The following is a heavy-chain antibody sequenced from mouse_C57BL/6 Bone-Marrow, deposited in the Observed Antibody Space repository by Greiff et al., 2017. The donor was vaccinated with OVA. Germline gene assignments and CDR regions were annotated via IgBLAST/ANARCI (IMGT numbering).Heavy chain of an antibody. CDR1: GYTFTDYY. Sequence: EVKVVESGPVLVKPGASVKMSCKASGYTFTDYYMNWVKQSHGKSLEWIGVINPYNGGTSYNQKFKGKATLTVDKSSSTAYMELNSLTSEDSAVYYCARGVRRDAMDYWGQGTSVTVSS. D-gene: IGHD2-14*01. J-gene: IGHJ4*01. CDR2: INPYNGGT. V-gene: IGHV1-19*01. CDR3: ARGVRRDAMDY.